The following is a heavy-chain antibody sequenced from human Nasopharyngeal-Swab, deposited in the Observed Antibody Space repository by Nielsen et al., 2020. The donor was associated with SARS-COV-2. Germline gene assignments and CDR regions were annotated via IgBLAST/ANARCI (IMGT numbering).Heavy chain of an antibody. CDR1: GCPMSSYY. CDR3: ASSESLNWFDP. Sequence: SETLSLTFPVSGCPMSSYYWGWIRQPPGKGLEWIGYIYYSGSTNYNPPLKSRVTISVDTSKKQFSLKLSSVTAADTAVYYCASSESLNWFDPWGQGTLVTVSS. CDR2: IYYSGST. J-gene: IGHJ5*02. D-gene: IGHD3-10*01. V-gene: IGHV4-59*01.